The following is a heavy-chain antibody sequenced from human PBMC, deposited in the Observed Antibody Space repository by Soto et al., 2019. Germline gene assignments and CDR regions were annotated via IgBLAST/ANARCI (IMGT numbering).Heavy chain of an antibody. CDR1: GGSISTYY. CDR2: LYCTGIT. CDR3: ARDRDYDFWSGLDP. Sequence: PSETLSLTCTVSGGSISTYYWNWIRQPPGKGLEWIGYLYCTGITNYNPSLKSRVTISVDKSKNQFSLKLTSVTAADTAVYYCARDRDYDFWSGLDPWGQGXLVTVSS. V-gene: IGHV4-59*01. J-gene: IGHJ5*02. D-gene: IGHD3-3*01.